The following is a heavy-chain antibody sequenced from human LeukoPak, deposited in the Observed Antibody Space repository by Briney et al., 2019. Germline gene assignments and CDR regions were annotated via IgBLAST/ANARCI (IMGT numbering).Heavy chain of an antibody. J-gene: IGHJ4*02. V-gene: IGHV1-2*02. Sequence: ASVTVSFKASGYTFTDYYMHWVRQAPGQGLEWMGWINPNSGGTNYAQRFQGRVTMTRDTSISTAYMELSRLRSDDTAVYYCARAWNSSGWYYFDYWGQGTLVTVSS. CDR1: GYTFTDYY. CDR2: INPNSGGT. CDR3: ARAWNSSGWYYFDY. D-gene: IGHD6-19*01.